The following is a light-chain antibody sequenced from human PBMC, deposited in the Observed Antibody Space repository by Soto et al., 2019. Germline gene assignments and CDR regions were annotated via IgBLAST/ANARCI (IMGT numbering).Light chain of an antibody. J-gene: IGKJ1*01. CDR2: GAS. CDR3: QQCGGSPT. V-gene: IGKV3-20*01. CDR1: QSVSSSY. Sequence: EIVLTQSPGTLSLSPGERATLSCRASQSVSSSYLAWYQQKPGQAPRLLIYGASSRATGIPDRFSGSGSGTDFTLTISRLEPEDFAVYYCQQCGGSPTFGQGTKVEIK.